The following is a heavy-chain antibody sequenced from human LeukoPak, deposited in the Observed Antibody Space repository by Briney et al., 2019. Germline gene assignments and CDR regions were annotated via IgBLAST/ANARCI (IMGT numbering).Heavy chain of an antibody. V-gene: IGHV4-38-2*02. Sequence: SETLSLTCTVSGYFISSGYYWGWIRQPPGKGLQWIGSIHHSGSTYYNPSLKSRVTISVDTSKNQFSLKLSSVTAADTAVYYCARVDMGNYFDYWGQGTLVTVSS. J-gene: IGHJ4*02. CDR2: IHHSGST. CDR3: ARVDMGNYFDY. CDR1: GYFISSGYY. D-gene: IGHD1-26*01.